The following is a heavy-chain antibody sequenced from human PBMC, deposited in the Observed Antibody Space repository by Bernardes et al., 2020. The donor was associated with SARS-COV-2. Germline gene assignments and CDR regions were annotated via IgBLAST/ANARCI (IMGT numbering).Heavy chain of an antibody. D-gene: IGHD4-4*01. V-gene: IGHV3-13*01. CDR2: IGTAGDT. CDR1: GFMFSNFD. J-gene: IGHJ6*02. CDR3: TRATTDSYFSAMDV. Sequence: GGSLRLSRAGAGFMFSNFDMHWVRQAAGKGLEWVSTIGTAGDTYYAASVKGRFTTSRGNAKNSFYLQMNSLRAEDTAVYFCTRATTDSYFSAMDVWGLGTTVTVSS.